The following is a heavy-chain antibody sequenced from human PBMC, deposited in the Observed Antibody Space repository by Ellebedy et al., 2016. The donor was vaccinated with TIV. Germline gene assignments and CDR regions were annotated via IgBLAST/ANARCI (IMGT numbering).Heavy chain of an antibody. J-gene: IGHJ5*02. Sequence: GGSLRLSXAVSGFTFSSYAMSWVRQAPGKGLEWVSTISGSGGSTYYADSVKGRFTISRDNSKNALCLQMNSLRAEDTAVYYCAKVGSFGVVNNWFDPWGQGTLVTVSS. CDR1: GFTFSSYA. CDR2: ISGSGGST. D-gene: IGHD3-3*01. V-gene: IGHV3-23*01. CDR3: AKVGSFGVVNNWFDP.